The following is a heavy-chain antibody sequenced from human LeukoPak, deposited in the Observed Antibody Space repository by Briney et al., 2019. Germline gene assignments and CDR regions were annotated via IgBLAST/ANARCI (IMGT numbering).Heavy chain of an antibody. CDR2: IYSGGRI. V-gene: IGHV3-66*01. D-gene: IGHD1-26*01. Sequence: PGGSLRLSCAASGFTVSNNYMNWVRQAPGKGLEWVSVIYSGGRIYYADSVKGRFTISRDNSKNTLYLQMNSLRAEDTAVYYCVKDVIVGARRGHICSFDYWGQGTLVTVSS. CDR3: VKDVIVGARRGHICSFDY. J-gene: IGHJ4*02. CDR1: GFTVSNNY.